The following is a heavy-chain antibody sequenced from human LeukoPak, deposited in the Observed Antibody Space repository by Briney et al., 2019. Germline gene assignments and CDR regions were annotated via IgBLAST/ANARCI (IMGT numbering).Heavy chain of an antibody. V-gene: IGHV3-53*01. CDR1: GFTVSSNY. D-gene: IGHD1-26*01. Sequence: GGSLRLSCAASGFTVSSNYMSWVRQAPGKGLEWVSVIYSGGSTYYADSVKGRVTISKDNSKNTLYLQMNSLRAEDTAVYYCARDLSGSYYFDYWGQGTRVTVSS. CDR2: IYSGGST. J-gene: IGHJ4*02. CDR3: ARDLSGSYYFDY.